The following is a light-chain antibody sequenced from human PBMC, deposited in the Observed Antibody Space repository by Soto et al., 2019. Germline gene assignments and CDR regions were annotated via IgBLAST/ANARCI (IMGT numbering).Light chain of an antibody. CDR1: SNDIGLYNY. Sequence: QSALAQPASVSGSPGQSITISCTGTSNDIGLYNYVSWYQQYPGKAPKLIIYVVSSRPSGISNRFSASKSGNTASLTISGLQAEDEADYYCASYARGSTLVVFGGGTKLTVL. J-gene: IGLJ2*01. V-gene: IGLV2-14*01. CDR3: ASYARGSTLVV. CDR2: VVS.